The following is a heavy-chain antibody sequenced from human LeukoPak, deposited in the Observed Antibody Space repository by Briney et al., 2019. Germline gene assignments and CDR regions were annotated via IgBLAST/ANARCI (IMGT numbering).Heavy chain of an antibody. CDR2: ISWNSGSI. Sequence: PPGGSLRLSCAASGFTFDDYAMHWVRQAPGKGLEWVSGISWNSGSIGYADSVKGRFTISRDNAKNSLYLQMDSLRAEDTAVYYCARERYDSSGWYFYFDYWGQGTLVTVSS. D-gene: IGHD6-19*01. J-gene: IGHJ4*02. CDR3: ARERYDSSGWYFYFDY. CDR1: GFTFDDYA. V-gene: IGHV3-9*01.